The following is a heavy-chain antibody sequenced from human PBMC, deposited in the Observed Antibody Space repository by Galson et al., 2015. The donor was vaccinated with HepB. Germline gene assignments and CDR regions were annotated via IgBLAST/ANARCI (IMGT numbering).Heavy chain of an antibody. J-gene: IGHJ4*02. V-gene: IGHV3-64D*06. CDR2: ISSNGGST. D-gene: IGHD6-6*01. CDR1: GFTFSSYA. CDR3: VRARYSSSPGYFDY. Sequence: SLRLSCAASGFTFSSYAMHWVRQAPGKGLEYVSAISSNGGSTYYADSVKGRFTISRDNSKNTLYLQMSSLRAEDTAVYYCVRARYSSSPGYFDYWGQGTLVTVSS.